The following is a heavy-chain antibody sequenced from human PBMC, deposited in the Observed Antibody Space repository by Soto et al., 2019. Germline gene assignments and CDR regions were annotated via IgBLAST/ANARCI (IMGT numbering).Heavy chain of an antibody. V-gene: IGHV1-69*13. CDR1: GGTFSSYA. J-gene: IGHJ5*02. D-gene: IGHD2-15*01. Sequence: SVKVSCKASGGTFSSYAISWVRQAPGQGLEWMGGIIPIFGTANYAQKFQGRVTITADESTSTAYMELSSLRSGDTAVHYCARDISQSHSTPKHWFDPWGQGTLVTVSS. CDR3: ARDISQSHSTPKHWFDP. CDR2: IIPIFGTA.